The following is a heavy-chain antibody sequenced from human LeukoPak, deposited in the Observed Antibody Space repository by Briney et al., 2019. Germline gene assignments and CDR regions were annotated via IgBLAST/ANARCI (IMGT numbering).Heavy chain of an antibody. D-gene: IGHD3-16*01. CDR1: GFTFRDHA. CDR3: ARGPIYLWLYYGMDV. V-gene: IGHV3-49*04. J-gene: IGHJ6*02. Sequence: GGSLRLYCTASGFTFRDHAMTWVRQAPGKGLEWVSFIRSQAYGGTEEYAASVQGRFTISRDDSYSIAYLQMNSLKTEDTAVYYCARGPIYLWLYYGMDVWGQGTTVIVSS. CDR2: IRSQAYGGTE.